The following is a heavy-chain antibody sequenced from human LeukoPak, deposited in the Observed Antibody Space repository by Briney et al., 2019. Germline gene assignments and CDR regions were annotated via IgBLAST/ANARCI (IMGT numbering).Heavy chain of an antibody. Sequence: GGSLRLSRAGSGFTFKDYYLNWLRQAPGKGLEWVSYISGGSTYTNYANSVKGRFTISRDNARNSLFLQMNSLTAEDTAIYYCARSLISAVIGMDVWGQGTAVTVSS. CDR3: ARSLISAVIGMDV. V-gene: IGHV3-11*06. CDR2: ISGGSTYT. J-gene: IGHJ6*02. CDR1: GFTFKDYY. D-gene: IGHD3-3*01.